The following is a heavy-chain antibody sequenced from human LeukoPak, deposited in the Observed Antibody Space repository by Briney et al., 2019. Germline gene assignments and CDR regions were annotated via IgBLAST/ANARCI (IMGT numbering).Heavy chain of an antibody. D-gene: IGHD2-15*01. CDR2: IYTSGST. CDR3: ARDEYIYCSGGSCYPKLFDY. J-gene: IGHJ4*02. Sequence: SETLSLTCAVYGGSFSGYCWSWIRQPAGKGLEWIGRIYTSGSTNYNPSLKSRVTMSVDTSKNQFSLKLSSVTAADTAVYYCARDEYIYCSGGSCYPKLFDYWGQGTLVTVSS. V-gene: IGHV4-4*07. CDR1: GGSFSGYC.